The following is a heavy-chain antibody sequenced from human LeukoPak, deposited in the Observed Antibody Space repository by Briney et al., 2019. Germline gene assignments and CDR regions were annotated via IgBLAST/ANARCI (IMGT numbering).Heavy chain of an antibody. CDR2: ISAYNGNT. Sequence: ASVKVSCKASGYTFTSYGISWVRQAPGQGLEWMGWISAYNGNTNYAQKLQGRVTITRNTSISTAYMELSSLRSEDTAVYYCARFDCSGGSCYEDYWGQGTLVTVSS. CDR1: GYTFTSYG. V-gene: IGHV1-18*01. D-gene: IGHD2-15*01. J-gene: IGHJ4*02. CDR3: ARFDCSGGSCYEDY.